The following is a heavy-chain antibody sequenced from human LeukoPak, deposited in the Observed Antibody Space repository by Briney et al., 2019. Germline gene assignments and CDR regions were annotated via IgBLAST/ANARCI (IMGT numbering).Heavy chain of an antibody. CDR2: IYHSGST. Sequence: SEALSLTCSVSGYSISSGYYWGWIRQPPGKGLEWIGSIYHSGSTYYNPSLKSRVTISVDTSKNQFSLKLSSVTAADTAVYYCARRIAAAGTNWFDPWGQGTLVTVSP. D-gene: IGHD6-13*01. CDR1: GYSISSGYY. V-gene: IGHV4-38-2*01. J-gene: IGHJ5*02. CDR3: ARRIAAAGTNWFDP.